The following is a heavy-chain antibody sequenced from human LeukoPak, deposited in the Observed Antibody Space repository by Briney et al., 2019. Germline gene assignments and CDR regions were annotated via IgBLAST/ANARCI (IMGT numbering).Heavy chain of an antibody. J-gene: IGHJ3*02. CDR1: GGSFSGYY. V-gene: IGHV4-34*01. Sequence: NPSETLSLTCAVYGGSFSGYYWSWIRQPPGKGLEWIGEINHSGSTNYNPSLKSRVTISVDTSKNQFSLKLSSVTAAGTAVYYCARTRKVWSGYFAFDIWGQGTMVTVSS. CDR2: INHSGST. CDR3: ARTRKVWSGYFAFDI. D-gene: IGHD3-3*01.